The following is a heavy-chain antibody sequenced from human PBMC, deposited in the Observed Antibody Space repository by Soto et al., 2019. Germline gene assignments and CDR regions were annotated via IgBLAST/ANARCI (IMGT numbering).Heavy chain of an antibody. V-gene: IGHV3-7*01. CDR3: ARDRGPPRYLYYGMDV. J-gene: IGHJ6*02. CDR2: IKQDGSGE. CDR1: GFTFSTYW. Sequence: GGSLRLSCAASGFTFSTYWMSWVRQAPGKGLEWVGNIKQDGSGENYVGSVKGRFTISRDNANHSLYLQMNSLRAEDTAVYYCARDRGPPRYLYYGMDVWGQGTTVTVSS. D-gene: IGHD3-10*01.